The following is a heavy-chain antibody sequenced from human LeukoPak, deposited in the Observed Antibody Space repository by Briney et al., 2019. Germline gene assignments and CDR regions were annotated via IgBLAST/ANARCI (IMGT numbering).Heavy chain of an antibody. D-gene: IGHD2-2*01. V-gene: IGHV3-7*01. J-gene: IGHJ4*02. CDR3: ARDLLVVVPAATGY. CDR1: GFTFSSYW. Sequence: GGSLRLSCAASGFTFSSYWMSWVRQAPGQGPEWVASIKQDGSEKYYVDSVKGRFTISRDNAKNSLYLQMNSLRAEDTAVYYCARDLLVVVPAATGYWGQGTLVTVSS. CDR2: IKQDGSEK.